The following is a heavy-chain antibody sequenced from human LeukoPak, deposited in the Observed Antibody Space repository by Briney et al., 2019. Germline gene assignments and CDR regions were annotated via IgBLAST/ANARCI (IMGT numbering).Heavy chain of an antibody. CDR3: ARGQVVGAAQGDAFDI. D-gene: IGHD1-26*01. Sequence: GGSLRLSCAASGFTFSSYAMSWVRQAPGKGLEWVAVISYDGSNKYYADSVKGRFTISRDNSKNTLYLQMNSLRAEDTAVYYCARGQVVGAAQGDAFDIWGQGTMVTVSS. CDR1: GFTFSSYA. CDR2: ISYDGSNK. V-gene: IGHV3-30-3*01. J-gene: IGHJ3*02.